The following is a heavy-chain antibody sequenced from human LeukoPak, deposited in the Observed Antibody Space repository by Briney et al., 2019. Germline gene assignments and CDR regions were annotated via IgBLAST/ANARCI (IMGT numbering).Heavy chain of an antibody. CDR1: GFTFSSYG. CDR2: IWFDGSNK. V-gene: IGHV3-33*06. D-gene: IGHD4-17*01. Sequence: PGGSLRLSCAASGFTFSSYGMHWVRQAPGTGLEWVAVIWFDGSNKYYTDSVRGRFTISRDNSQNTLYLQMDSLRAEDTAVYFCAKDQYGYGDFYFDYWGQGILVTVSS. J-gene: IGHJ4*02. CDR3: AKDQYGYGDFYFDY.